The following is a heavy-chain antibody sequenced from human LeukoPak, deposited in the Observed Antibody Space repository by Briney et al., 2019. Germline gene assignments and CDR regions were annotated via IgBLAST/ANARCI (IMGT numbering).Heavy chain of an antibody. Sequence: SETLSLTCTVSGGSISSYYWSWIRQPPGKGLEWIGYIYYSGSTNYNPSLKSRVTISVDTSNNQFSLKLSSVTAADTAVYYCARLGRLRYFDWLLKVWGQGTLVTVSS. CDR1: GGSISSYY. CDR2: IYYSGST. J-gene: IGHJ4*02. V-gene: IGHV4-59*08. CDR3: ARLGRLRYFDWLLKV. D-gene: IGHD3-9*01.